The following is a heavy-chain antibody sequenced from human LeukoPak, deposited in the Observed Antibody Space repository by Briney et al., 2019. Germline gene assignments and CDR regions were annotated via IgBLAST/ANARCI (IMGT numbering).Heavy chain of an antibody. CDR2: ITSTSLNI. CDR1: GFTFSDYN. CDR3: ARDLNCFDY. V-gene: IGHV3-21*01. J-gene: IGHJ4*02. Sequence: GGSLRLSCAASGFTFSDYNMNWVRQAPGKGLECVSFITSTSLNIYYADSVKGRLTISRDNAKNSLFLQMNSLRAEDTAVYYCARDLNCFDYWGQGTLVTVSS.